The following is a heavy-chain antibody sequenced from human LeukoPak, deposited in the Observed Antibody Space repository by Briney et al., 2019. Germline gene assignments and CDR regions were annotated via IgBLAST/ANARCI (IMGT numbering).Heavy chain of an antibody. D-gene: IGHD3-22*01. CDR3: ARYSSPIN. CDR2: MSSGGTTI. J-gene: IGHJ4*02. CDR1: GFTFSSYE. Sequence: GGSLRLSCAASGFTFSSYEMAWVRQPPGKGLGWLSCMSSGGTTIYYADSVKGRFTISRDNAKNSLYLQVSSPRAEDTAVYYCARYSSPINWGQGTLVTVSS. V-gene: IGHV3-48*03.